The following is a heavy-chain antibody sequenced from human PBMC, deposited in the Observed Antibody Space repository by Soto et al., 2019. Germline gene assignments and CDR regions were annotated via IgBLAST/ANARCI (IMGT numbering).Heavy chain of an antibody. J-gene: IGHJ6*02. CDR2: INSDGSST. V-gene: IGHV3-74*01. Sequence: GGSLRLSCAASGFTFSSYWMHWVRQAPGKGLVWVSRINSDGSSTSYTDSVKGRFTISRDNAKNTLYLQMNSLRAEDTAVYYCASCSSTISKYYYYGMDVWGQGTTVTVSS. CDR1: GFTFSSYW. D-gene: IGHD2-2*01. CDR3: ASCSSTISKYYYYGMDV.